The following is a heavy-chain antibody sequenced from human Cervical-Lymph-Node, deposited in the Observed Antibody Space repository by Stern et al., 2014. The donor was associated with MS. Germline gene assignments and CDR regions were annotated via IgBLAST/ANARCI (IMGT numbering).Heavy chain of an antibody. CDR3: ARAARSKMSRFRGGQTYGMDV. Sequence: DQLVESGGGVAQPGRSLRLSCAASGFTFSSYAVHWVRQAPGKGLEWVAVISFDGSQKHYADSVKGRCTISRDNSENTLYLQMNSLRVDDTAVYYCARAARSKMSRFRGGQTYGMDVWGQGTTVTVS. CDR2: ISFDGSQK. D-gene: IGHD3-3*01. CDR1: GFTFSSYA. V-gene: IGHV3-30*04. J-gene: IGHJ6*02.